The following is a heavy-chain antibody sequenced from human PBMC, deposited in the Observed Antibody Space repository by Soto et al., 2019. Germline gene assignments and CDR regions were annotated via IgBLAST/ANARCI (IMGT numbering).Heavy chain of an antibody. Sequence: PGGSPRLSCAASGFTFSSYGMNWVRQAPGKGLEWVSYISSSSSTIYYADSVKGRFTLSRDNAKNSVYLQMNSPRDDDTAVYYCARDMYYDSSGYYPGYFQNWGQGTLVTVSS. CDR3: ARDMYYDSSGYYPGYFQN. CDR1: GFTFSSYG. V-gene: IGHV3-48*02. CDR2: ISSSSSTI. D-gene: IGHD3-22*01. J-gene: IGHJ1*01.